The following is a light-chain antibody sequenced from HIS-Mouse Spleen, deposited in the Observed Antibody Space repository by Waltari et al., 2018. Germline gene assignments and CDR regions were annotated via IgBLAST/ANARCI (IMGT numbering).Light chain of an antibody. Sequence: SYVLTQPPSVSVAPGKTARITCGGNNIGSKSVHWYQQKPGQAPVLVVYDDSDRHSGIPERFSGSNSGNTATLTISRGEAGDEADYYCQVWDSSSDHVVFGGGTKLTVL. V-gene: IGLV3-21*03. CDR1: NIGSKS. CDR3: QVWDSSSDHVV. CDR2: DDS. J-gene: IGLJ2*01.